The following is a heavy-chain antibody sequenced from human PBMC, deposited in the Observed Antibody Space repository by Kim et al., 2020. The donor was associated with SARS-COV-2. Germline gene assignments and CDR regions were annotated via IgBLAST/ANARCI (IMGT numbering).Heavy chain of an antibody. CDR2: IYYSGST. D-gene: IGHD3-10*01. V-gene: IGHV4-61*01. Sequence: SETLSLTCTVSGGSVSSGSYYWSWIRQPPGKGLEWIGYIYYSGSTNYNPSLKSRVTISVDTSKNQFSLKLSSVTAADTAVYYCARGRYYYGSGRFDPWGQGTLVTVSS. CDR1: GGSVSSGSYY. CDR3: ARGRYYYGSGRFDP. J-gene: IGHJ5*02.